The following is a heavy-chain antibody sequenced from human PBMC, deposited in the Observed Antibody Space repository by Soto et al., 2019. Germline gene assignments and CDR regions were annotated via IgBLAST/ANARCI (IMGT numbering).Heavy chain of an antibody. J-gene: IGHJ6*02. CDR2: INHRGST. CDR1: GGSFSGDY. D-gene: IGHD6-25*01. CDR3: ARGSRVKIPAASGRDYYYHGLDV. Sequence: TKTLSLTCAVYGGSFSGDYWSWMRQPEGKGLEWIGEINHRGSTNYNPSLKRRVTISVDTSKNQFSLKLNSVTAADTAVYYCARGSRVKIPAASGRDYYYHGLDVWGQGTAVT. V-gene: IGHV4-34*01.